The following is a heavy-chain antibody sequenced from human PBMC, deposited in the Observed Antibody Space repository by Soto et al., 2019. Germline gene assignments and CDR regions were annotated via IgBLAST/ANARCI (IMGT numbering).Heavy chain of an antibody. V-gene: IGHV4-61*01. Sequence: QVQLQESGPGLVKPSETLSLTCTVSGGSVSSGSYYWSWIRQPPGKGLEWIGYIYYSGSTNDNLSLKRRVNISVDTSKNQFSLKLSSVTAADTAVYYCARTMVGARAGYFDYWGRGTLVTVSS. CDR1: GGSVSSGSYY. J-gene: IGHJ4*02. CDR2: IYYSGST. D-gene: IGHD1-26*01. CDR3: ARTMVGARAGYFDY.